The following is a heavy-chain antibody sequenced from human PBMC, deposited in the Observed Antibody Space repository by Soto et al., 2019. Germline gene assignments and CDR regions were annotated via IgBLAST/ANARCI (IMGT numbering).Heavy chain of an antibody. CDR2: INHSGST. CDR3: ARKNDYIWGSYRYFDS. Sequence: QVQLQQWGAGLLKPSETLSLTCAVYGGSFSGYYWSWIRQPPGKGLEWIGEINHSGSTNYNPSLKSRVTISVDTSKNQFSLKLSSVTAADTAVYYCARKNDYIWGSYRYFDSWGQGTMVTVSS. D-gene: IGHD3-16*02. CDR1: GGSFSGYY. J-gene: IGHJ3*02. V-gene: IGHV4-34*01.